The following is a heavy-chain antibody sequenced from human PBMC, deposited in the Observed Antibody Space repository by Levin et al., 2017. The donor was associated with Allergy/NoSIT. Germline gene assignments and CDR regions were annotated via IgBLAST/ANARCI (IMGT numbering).Heavy chain of an antibody. Sequence: PGASVKVSCKASGYTFNSYDISWVRQAPGQGLEWMGWISGYNGNTNYAQKLQGRVTLTTDTSTSTAYMELRSLRSDDTAVYYCARTYYDILTGYYFFDYWGQGTLVTVSS. J-gene: IGHJ4*02. V-gene: IGHV1-18*01. CDR3: ARTYYDILTGYYFFDY. D-gene: IGHD3-9*01. CDR2: ISGYNGNT. CDR1: GYTFNSYD.